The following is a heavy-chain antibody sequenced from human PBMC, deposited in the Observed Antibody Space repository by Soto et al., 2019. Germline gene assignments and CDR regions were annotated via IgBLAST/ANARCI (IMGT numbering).Heavy chain of an antibody. CDR3: AKDTYDSSGYYLDY. CDR1: GFTFSSYG. Sequence: GGSLRLSCAASGFTFSSYGMHWVRQAPGKGLEWVAVISYDGSNKYYADSVKGRFTISRDNSKNTLYLQMNSLRAEDTAVYYCAKDTYDSSGYYLDYWGQGTLVTVSS. J-gene: IGHJ4*02. CDR2: ISYDGSNK. D-gene: IGHD3-22*01. V-gene: IGHV3-30*18.